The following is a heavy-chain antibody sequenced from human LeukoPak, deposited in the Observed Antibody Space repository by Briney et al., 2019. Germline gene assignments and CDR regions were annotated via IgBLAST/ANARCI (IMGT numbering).Heavy chain of an antibody. D-gene: IGHD6-13*01. CDR3: ARVGSSSSWYVRIFDY. CDR2: IYHSGST. J-gene: IGHJ4*02. Sequence: SETLSLTCAVSGGSISSSNWWSWVRQPPGKGLEWIGEIYHSGSTNYNPSLKSRVTISVDKSKNQFSLKLSSVTAADTAVYYCARVGSSSSWYVRIFDYWGQGTLVTVSS. CDR1: GGSISSSNW. V-gene: IGHV4-4*02.